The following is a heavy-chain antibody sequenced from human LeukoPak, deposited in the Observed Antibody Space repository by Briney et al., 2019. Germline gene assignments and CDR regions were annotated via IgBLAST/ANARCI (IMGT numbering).Heavy chain of an antibody. Sequence: GGSLRLSCAASGFTFSSYSMNWVRQAPGRGLEWVSSISSSSSYIYYADSVKGRFTISRDNAKNSLYLQMNSLRAEDTAVYYCAREGWGQRPYFDYWGQGTLVTVSS. J-gene: IGHJ4*02. CDR3: AREGWGQRPYFDY. CDR1: GFTFSSYS. D-gene: IGHD1-26*01. CDR2: ISSSSSYI. V-gene: IGHV3-21*04.